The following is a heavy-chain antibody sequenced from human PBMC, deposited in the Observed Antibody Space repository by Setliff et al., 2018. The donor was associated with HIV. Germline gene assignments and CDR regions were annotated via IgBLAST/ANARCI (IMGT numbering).Heavy chain of an antibody. V-gene: IGHV4-61*02. D-gene: IGHD2-8*01. J-gene: IGHJ1*01. Sequence: SETLSLTCTVSGGSISSGSYYWSWIRQPAGKGLEWIGRIYTSGSTNYNPSLKSRVTISVDTSKNQFSLKLSSVTAADTAVYYCARWCEAADFRHWGQGTLVTVSS. CDR2: IYTSGST. CDR1: GGSISSGSYY. CDR3: ARWCEAADFRH.